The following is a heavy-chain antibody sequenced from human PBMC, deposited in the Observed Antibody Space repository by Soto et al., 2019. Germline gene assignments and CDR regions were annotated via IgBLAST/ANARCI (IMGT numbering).Heavy chain of an antibody. CDR1: GFTFSIYA. J-gene: IGHJ4*02. CDR3: VKGEYYYDSSGYYPFDY. D-gene: IGHD3-22*01. CDR2: ISTNGGST. V-gene: IGHV3-64D*06. Sequence: GRSLRLSRSASGFTFSIYALHWVRQAPGKGLEYVSSISTNGGSTDYADSVKGRFTISRDNSKNTVYLQMSSLRVEDTAVYYCVKGEYYYDSSGYYPFDYWGQGTLVTVSS.